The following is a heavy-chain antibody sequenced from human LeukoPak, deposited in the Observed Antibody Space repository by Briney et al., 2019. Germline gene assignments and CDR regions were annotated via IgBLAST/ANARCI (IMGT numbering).Heavy chain of an antibody. Sequence: GGSLRLSCAASGFTFSIYAMHWVRQAPGKGLEYVSSITSNGDSTYYANSVKGRFTISRDNSRNTLYLKMGSLRADDMAIYYCARDLRGAGDYWGQGTLVTVSS. J-gene: IGHJ4*02. D-gene: IGHD1-26*01. CDR2: ITSNGDST. CDR1: GFTFSIYA. V-gene: IGHV3-64*01. CDR3: ARDLRGAGDY.